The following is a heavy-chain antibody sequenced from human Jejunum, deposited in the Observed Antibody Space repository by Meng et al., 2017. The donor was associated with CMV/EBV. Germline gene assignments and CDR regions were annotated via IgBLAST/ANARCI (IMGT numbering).Heavy chain of an antibody. D-gene: IGHD4-17*01. CDR2: INHSGST. J-gene: IGHJ5*02. CDR1: GGSFSGYY. V-gene: IGHV4-34*01. CDR3: ARGFVKYTVTRVGNWFDP. Sequence: QVQLQQGGAGLLKPSETPSLTCAGYGGSFSGYYWSWIRQPPGKGLEWIGEINHSGSTNYNPSLKSRVTISVDTSKNQFSLKLSSVTAADTAVYYCARGFVKYTVTRVGNWFDPWGQGTLVTVFS.